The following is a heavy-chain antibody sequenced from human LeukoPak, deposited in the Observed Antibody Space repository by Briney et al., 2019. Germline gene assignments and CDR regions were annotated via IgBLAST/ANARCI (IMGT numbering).Heavy chain of an antibody. D-gene: IGHD2-2*01. V-gene: IGHV4-59*01. CDR3: ARFKTQLPGGWYFDY. J-gene: IGHJ4*02. Sequence: PSETLSLTCTVSGGSISSYYWSWIRQPPGKGLEWIGYIYYSGSTNYNPSLKSRVTISVDTSKNQFSLKLSSVTAADTAVYYCARFKTQLPGGWYFDYWGQGTLVTVSS. CDR1: GGSISSYY. CDR2: IYYSGST.